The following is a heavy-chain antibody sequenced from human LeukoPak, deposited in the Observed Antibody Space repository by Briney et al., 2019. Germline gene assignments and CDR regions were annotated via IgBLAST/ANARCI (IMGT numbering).Heavy chain of an antibody. V-gene: IGHV3-33*01. CDR1: VFTFGGYG. Sequence: PGGSLRLSCAGSVFTFGGYGMHWFRQTPGKGLEGVAVIAYDGSRAFYADSVKGRFTISRDNSKKTMSVQMDDLRAEDTAVYYCTRYNNDHFDYWGQGTLVTVSS. CDR3: TRYNNDHFDY. CDR2: IAYDGSRA. D-gene: IGHD1-14*01. J-gene: IGHJ4*02.